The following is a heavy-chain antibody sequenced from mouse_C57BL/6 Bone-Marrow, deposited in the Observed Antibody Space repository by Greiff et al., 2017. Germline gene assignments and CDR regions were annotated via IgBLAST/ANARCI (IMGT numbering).Heavy chain of an antibody. D-gene: IGHD1-1*01. Sequence: VQLQQSGAELARPGASVKLSCKASGYTFTSYGISWVKQRTGQGLEWIGEIYPRSGTTYYNEKFKGKATLTADKSSSTAYMELRSLTSEDSAVYFCARRDYGSSYVSWYFDVWGTGTTVTVSS. V-gene: IGHV1-81*01. CDR2: IYPRSGTT. CDR3: ARRDYGSSYVSWYFDV. J-gene: IGHJ1*03. CDR1: GYTFTSYG.